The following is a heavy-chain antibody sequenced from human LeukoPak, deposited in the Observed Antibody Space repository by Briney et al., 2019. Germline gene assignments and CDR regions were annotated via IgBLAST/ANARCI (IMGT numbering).Heavy chain of an antibody. CDR2: ISGSGGSI. CDR3: AKGDEWGMRRNYYFNY. CDR1: GFTFSSYA. D-gene: IGHD3-16*01. Sequence: PGGSLRLSCAASGFTFSSYALSWVRQAPGKGLEWVSGISGSGGSIYYADSVKGRFTISRDNSKNRLYLQMNSLRVEDAAVYHCAKGDEWGMRRNYYFNYWGQGTLVTVSS. J-gene: IGHJ4*02. V-gene: IGHV3-23*01.